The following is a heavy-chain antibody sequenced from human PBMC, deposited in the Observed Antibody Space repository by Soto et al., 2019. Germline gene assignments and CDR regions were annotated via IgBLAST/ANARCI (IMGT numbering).Heavy chain of an antibody. CDR3: VRGGGYCSGGSCYWFDS. D-gene: IGHD2-15*01. J-gene: IGHJ5*01. V-gene: IGHV4-59*01. CDR1: GGSISGNY. CDR2: IHYSGTT. Sequence: SETLSLTCSVSGGSISGNYWSWIRQPPGKALEWIGYIHYSGTTNYNPSLKSRVTISADTSRNSFSLTLSSVIAADTAIYYCVRGGGYCSGGSCYWFDSWGQGSLVTVYS.